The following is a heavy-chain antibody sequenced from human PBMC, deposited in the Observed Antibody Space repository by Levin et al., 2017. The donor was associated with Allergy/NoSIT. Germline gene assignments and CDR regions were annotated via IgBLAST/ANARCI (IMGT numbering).Heavy chain of an antibody. J-gene: IGHJ3*02. CDR1: GFTFSSYS. D-gene: IGHD2-2*01. CDR2: ISSSSSYI. CDR3: ARDCGRTSRQNHHAFDI. Sequence: GASVKVSCAASGFTFSSYSMNWVRQAPGKGLEWVSSISSSSSYIYYADSVKGRFTISRDNAKNSLYLQMNSLRAEDTAVYYCARDCGRTSRQNHHAFDIWGQGTMVTVSS. V-gene: IGHV3-21*01.